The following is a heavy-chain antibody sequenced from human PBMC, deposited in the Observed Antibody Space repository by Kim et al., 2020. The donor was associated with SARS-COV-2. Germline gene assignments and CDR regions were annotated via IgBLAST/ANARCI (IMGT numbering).Heavy chain of an antibody. Sequence: GRFTSSRDDSKNSLYLQMNSLKTEDTAVYYCARAQYCSGGSCYGHDAFDIWGQGTMVTVSS. J-gene: IGHJ3*02. V-gene: IGHV3-72*01. CDR3: ARAQYCSGGSCYGHDAFDI. D-gene: IGHD2-15*01.